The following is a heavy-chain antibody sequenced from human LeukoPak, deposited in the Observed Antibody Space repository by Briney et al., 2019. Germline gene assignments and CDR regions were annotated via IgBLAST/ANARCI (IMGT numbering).Heavy chain of an antibody. Sequence: PSETLSLTCAVYGGSFSGYYWSWIRQPPGKGLEWIGEINHSGSTNYNPSLKSRVTISVDTSKNQFSLKLSSVTAADTAVYYCARDRFVVVVAATRPTCFDYWGQGTLVTVSS. CDR3: ARDRFVVVVAATRPTCFDY. D-gene: IGHD2-15*01. CDR1: GGSFSGYY. V-gene: IGHV4-34*01. J-gene: IGHJ4*02. CDR2: INHSGST.